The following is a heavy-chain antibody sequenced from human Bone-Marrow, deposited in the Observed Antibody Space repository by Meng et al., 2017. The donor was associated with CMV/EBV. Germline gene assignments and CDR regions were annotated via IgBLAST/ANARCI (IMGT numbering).Heavy chain of an antibody. CDR2: ISYDGSNK. J-gene: IGHJ6*02. Sequence: GESLKISCAASGFTFSSYAMHWVRQAPGKGLEWVAVISYDGSNKYYADSVKGRFTISRDNSKNTLYLQMNSLRAEDTAVYYCAREGYCSSTSCYTLLVTTYYYYYGMDVWGQGTTVTSP. CDR3: AREGYCSSTSCYTLLVTTYYYYYGMDV. D-gene: IGHD2-2*02. V-gene: IGHV3-30-3*01. CDR1: GFTFSSYA.